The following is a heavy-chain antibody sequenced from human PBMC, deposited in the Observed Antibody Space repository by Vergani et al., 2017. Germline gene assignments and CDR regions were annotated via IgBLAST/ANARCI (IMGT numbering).Heavy chain of an antibody. V-gene: IGHV1-69*13. Sequence: QVQLVQSGAEMKKPGASVNVSCKASGGTFSSYAISWVRQAPGQGLEWMGRIIPIFGTANYAQKFQGRVTITADESTSTAYMELSSLRSEDTAVYYCAREHDYGDYYAFDIWGQGTMVTVSS. J-gene: IGHJ3*02. CDR3: AREHDYGDYYAFDI. CDR1: GGTFSSYA. D-gene: IGHD4-17*01. CDR2: IIPIFGTA.